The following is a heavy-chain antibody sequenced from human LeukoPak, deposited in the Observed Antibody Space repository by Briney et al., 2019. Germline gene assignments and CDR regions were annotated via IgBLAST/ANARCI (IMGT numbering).Heavy chain of an antibody. J-gene: IGHJ4*02. Sequence: GGPLRLSCAASGFTFSSYAMSWVRQAPGKGLEWVSAISDSGGSTYYADSVKGRFTISRDNSKNTLYLQMNSLRAEDTAVYYCAKASIVVVVAAFFDYWGQGTLVTVSS. CDR1: GFTFSSYA. D-gene: IGHD2-15*01. V-gene: IGHV3-23*01. CDR2: ISDSGGST. CDR3: AKASIVVVVAAFFDY.